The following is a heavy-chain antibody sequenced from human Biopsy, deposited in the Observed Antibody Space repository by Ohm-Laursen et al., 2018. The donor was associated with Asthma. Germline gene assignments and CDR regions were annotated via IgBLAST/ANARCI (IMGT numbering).Heavy chain of an antibody. J-gene: IGHJ4*02. V-gene: IGHV4-31*03. CDR2: IYYSVST. CDR3: ATDSGVLPLGD. CDR1: GGSISSGVYY. D-gene: IGHD4-17*01. Sequence: SQTLSLTCTVSGGSISSGVYYWSWIRQHPGKGLEWIGYIYYSVSTFYNPSLKSRVTMSVDTSKNQFSLKLNSVTAADTATYYCATDSGVLPLGDWGQGSLVTVSS.